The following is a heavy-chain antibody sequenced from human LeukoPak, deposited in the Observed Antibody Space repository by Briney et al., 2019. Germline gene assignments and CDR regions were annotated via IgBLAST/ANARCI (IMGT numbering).Heavy chain of an antibody. CDR1: GFTFSNYA. V-gene: IGHV3-23*01. CDR3: AKGSGSGWYGWFAP. D-gene: IGHD6-19*01. Sequence: GGSLRLSCAASGFTFSNYAMYWVRQPPGKGLEWVLTIDASGGATYYADSVKGRFTISRDNSKNTFYLQMNSLRAEDTAVYFCAKGSGSGWYGWFAPWGQGTLVTVSP. J-gene: IGHJ5*02. CDR2: IDASGGAT.